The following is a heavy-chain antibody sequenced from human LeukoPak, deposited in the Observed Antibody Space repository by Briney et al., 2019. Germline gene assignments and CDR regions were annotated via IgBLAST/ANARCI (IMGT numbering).Heavy chain of an antibody. J-gene: IGHJ5*02. CDR1: GGSISSGDYY. D-gene: IGHD3-22*01. Sequence: PSETLSLTCTVSGGSISSGDYYWSWIRQPPGKGLEWIGYIYTRGTTNYNPSLKSRVTISVDTSKNQFSLKLSSVTAADTAVYYCARHLKYYDSSPEFDPWGQGTLVTVSS. V-gene: IGHV4-61*08. CDR3: ARHLKYYDSSPEFDP. CDR2: IYTRGTT.